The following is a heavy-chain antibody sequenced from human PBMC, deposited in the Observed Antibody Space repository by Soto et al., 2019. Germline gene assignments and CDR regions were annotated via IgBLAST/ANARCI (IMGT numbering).Heavy chain of an antibody. J-gene: IGHJ4*02. Sequence: LRLSCAASGFTFSRYAMHWVRQAPGKGLEWVAVISYDGSNKYYADSVKGRFTISRDNSKNTLYLQMNSLRAEDTAVYYCARGGYSSSWYMFDYWGQGTLVTVSS. CDR3: ARGGYSSSWYMFDY. CDR1: GFTFSRYA. D-gene: IGHD6-13*01. CDR2: ISYDGSNK. V-gene: IGHV3-30-3*01.